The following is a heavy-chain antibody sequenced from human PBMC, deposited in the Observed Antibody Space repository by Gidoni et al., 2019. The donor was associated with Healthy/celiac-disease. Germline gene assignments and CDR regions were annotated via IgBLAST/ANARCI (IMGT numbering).Heavy chain of an antibody. D-gene: IGHD3-10*01. J-gene: IGHJ6*02. CDR3: ARRGSTMVRGVIISQYGMDV. CDR2: IYYSGST. CDR1: GGSISSSSYY. V-gene: IGHV4-39*01. Sequence: QLQLQESGPGLVKPSEPLSLTCTVSGGSISSSSYYWGWIRQPPGKGLEWIGSIYYSGSTYYNPALKSRVTISVDTSKNQFSLKLSSVTAADTAVYYCARRGSTMVRGVIISQYGMDVWGQGTTVTVPS.